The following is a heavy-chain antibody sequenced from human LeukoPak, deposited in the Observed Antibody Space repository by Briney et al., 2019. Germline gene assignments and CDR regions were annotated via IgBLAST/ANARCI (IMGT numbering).Heavy chain of an antibody. Sequence: SETLSLTCAVYGGSFSGYYWSWIRQPPGKGLEWIGEINHSGSTNYDPSLKSRVTISVDTSKNQFSLKLSSVTAADTAVYYCARPGWRYYFDYWGQGTLVTVSS. CDR3: ARPGWRYYFDY. D-gene: IGHD6-19*01. CDR2: INHSGST. J-gene: IGHJ4*02. V-gene: IGHV4-34*01. CDR1: GGSFSGYY.